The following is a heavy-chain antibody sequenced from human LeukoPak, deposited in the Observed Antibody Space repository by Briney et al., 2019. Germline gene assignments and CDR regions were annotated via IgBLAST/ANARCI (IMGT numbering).Heavy chain of an antibody. D-gene: IGHD2-15*01. CDR1: GFTFSSYG. J-gene: IGHJ6*03. CDR3: AKDSRSVYYYYMDV. CDR2: IRYDGSNK. Sequence: PGGSLRLSCAASGFTFSSYGMHWVRQAPGKGLEWVAFIRYDGSNKYYADSVKGRFTISRDNSKNTLYLQMNSLRAEDTAVYYCAKDSRSVYYYYMDVWGKGTPVTVSS. V-gene: IGHV3-30*02.